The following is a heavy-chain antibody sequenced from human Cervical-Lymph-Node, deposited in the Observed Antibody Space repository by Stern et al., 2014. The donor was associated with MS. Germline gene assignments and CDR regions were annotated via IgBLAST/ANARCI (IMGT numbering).Heavy chain of an antibody. D-gene: IGHD4-11*01. Sequence: QVQLVQSGGGVVQPGRSLRLSCAASGFTFSYSTMHWVPQAPGKGLEWGGTVSYDGSDEYYPDSVKGRFTISRDNSKNTLYLQVNSLRAEDTGVYFCARDRTVTTYYYYYGMDVWGQGTTVTVSS. CDR2: VSYDGSDE. V-gene: IGHV3-30*04. CDR3: ARDRTVTTYYYYYGMDV. J-gene: IGHJ6*02. CDR1: GFTFSYST.